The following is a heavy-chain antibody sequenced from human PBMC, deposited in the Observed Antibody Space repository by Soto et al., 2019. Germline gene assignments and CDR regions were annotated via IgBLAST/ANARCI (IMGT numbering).Heavy chain of an antibody. CDR2: INHSGST. CDR1: GGSFSGYY. V-gene: IGHV4-34*01. D-gene: IGHD6-6*01. Sequence: SETLSLTCAVYGGSFSGYYWSWIRQPPGKGLEWIGEINHSGSTNYNPSLKSRVTISVDTSKNQFSLKLSSVTAADTAVYYCARGKYSSSSIYYYYGMDAWGQGTTVTVSS. J-gene: IGHJ6*02. CDR3: ARGKYSSSSIYYYYGMDA.